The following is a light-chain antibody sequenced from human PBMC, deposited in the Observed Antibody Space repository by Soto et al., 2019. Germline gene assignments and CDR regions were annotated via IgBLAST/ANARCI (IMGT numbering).Light chain of an antibody. V-gene: IGKV3-20*01. CDR3: QQYGRSPFN. CDR1: KSVTSNY. Sequence: EIVLPQPLDILSLSSGERATLSPRASKSVTSNYLAWFQQHPGQPPRLLIFGASSRAIGIPDRFSGSGTETDFTLSITRLEPEDFGVYYCQQYGRSPFNFGQGTRLEIK. CDR2: GAS. J-gene: IGKJ5*01.